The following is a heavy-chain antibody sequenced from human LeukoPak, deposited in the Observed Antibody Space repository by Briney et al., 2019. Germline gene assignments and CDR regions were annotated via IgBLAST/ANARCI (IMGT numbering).Heavy chain of an antibody. CDR1: GFTFSSYT. J-gene: IGHJ4*02. V-gene: IGHV3-30-3*01. Sequence: GGSLRLSCAASGFTFSSYTMHWVRQAPGKGLEWEAVISYDGSNKYYADSVKGRFTISRDNSKNTLYLQMNSLRPEDTAVYYCARDLFGGSCGDGDYWGQGTLVTVAS. CDR2: ISYDGSNK. CDR3: ARDLFGGSCGDGDY. D-gene: IGHD2-15*01.